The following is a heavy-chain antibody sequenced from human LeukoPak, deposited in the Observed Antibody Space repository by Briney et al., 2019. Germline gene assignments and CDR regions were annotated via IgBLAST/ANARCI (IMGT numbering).Heavy chain of an antibody. Sequence: PGRSLRLSCAASGFPFSTFGMHWVRQAPGKGLEWVAAIAYDGSVKYYPDSLKGRLTISRDNSKNTLYLQMNSLRAEDTAVYSCAKGGGRESRQLPSSYWDQGTLVTVSS. D-gene: IGHD2-2*01. V-gene: IGHV3-30*18. CDR1: GFPFSTFG. CDR2: IAYDGSVK. J-gene: IGHJ4*02. CDR3: AKGGGRESRQLPSSY.